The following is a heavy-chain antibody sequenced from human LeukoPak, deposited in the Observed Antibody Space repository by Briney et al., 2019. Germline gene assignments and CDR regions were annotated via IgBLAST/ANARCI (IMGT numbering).Heavy chain of an antibody. D-gene: IGHD2-8*01. CDR3: ASLHQVRLNAVLDI. J-gene: IGHJ3*02. V-gene: IGHV4-34*01. Sequence: SETLSLTCSVYGGSFSDYYWSWVRQPPGKGLEWIGEINQSGSTKYNPSLKSRVIMSVDTSKKLFSLNLRSVTAADTAVYFCASLHQVRLNAVLDIWDQGTMVTVSS. CDR1: GGSFSDYY. CDR2: INQSGST.